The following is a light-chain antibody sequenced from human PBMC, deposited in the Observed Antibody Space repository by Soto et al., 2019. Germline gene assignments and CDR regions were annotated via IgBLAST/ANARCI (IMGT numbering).Light chain of an antibody. V-gene: IGKV1-9*01. J-gene: IGKJ1*01. CDR3: QQWT. CDR1: RGISSY. Sequence: DIQLTQSPSFLSASVGDRVTITCRASRGISSYLAWYQQKPGKAPKLLIYAASTLQSGVPSRFSGSGSGTEFTLTISSLQPEDFATYYCQQWTFGQGTKVEIK. CDR2: AAS.